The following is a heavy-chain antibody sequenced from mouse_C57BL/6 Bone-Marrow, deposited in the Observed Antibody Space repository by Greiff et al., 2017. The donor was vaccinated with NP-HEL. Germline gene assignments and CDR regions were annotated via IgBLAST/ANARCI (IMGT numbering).Heavy chain of an antibody. CDR3: ATELGRGAY. V-gene: IGHV3-6*01. J-gene: IGHJ3*01. D-gene: IGHD4-1*01. CDR1: GYSITSGYY. Sequence: ESGPGLVKPSQSLSLTCSVTGYSITSGYYWNWIRQFPGNKLEWMGYISYDGSNNYNPSLKNRISITRDTSKNQFFLKLNSVTTEDTATYYCATELGRGAYWGQGTLVTVSA. CDR2: ISYDGSN.